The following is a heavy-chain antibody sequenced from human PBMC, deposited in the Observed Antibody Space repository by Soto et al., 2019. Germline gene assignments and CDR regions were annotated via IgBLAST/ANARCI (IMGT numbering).Heavy chain of an antibody. CDR1: GFTFTSYA. Sequence: EVQLVESGGGLVQPGGSLRLSCAASGFTFTSYAMHWVRQAPGKGLEYVSAISGNGNSTYYANSVKGRFTITRDNSKNMLYLQMGSLKTEDMAVYYCPRDGGSGYWGRGTLVTVSS. V-gene: IGHV3-64*01. D-gene: IGHD3-10*01. CDR2: ISGNGNST. CDR3: PRDGGSGY. J-gene: IGHJ4*02.